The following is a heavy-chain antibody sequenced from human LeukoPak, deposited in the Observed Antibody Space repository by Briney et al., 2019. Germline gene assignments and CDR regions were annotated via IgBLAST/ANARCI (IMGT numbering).Heavy chain of an antibody. CDR3: ARGGCTNGVCYTGKNWFDP. CDR2: IYYSGST. V-gene: IGHV4-59*01. CDR1: GGSISSYY. D-gene: IGHD2-8*01. J-gene: IGHJ5*02. Sequence: SETLSLTCTVSGGSISSYYWSWIRQPPGKGLEWIGYIYYSGSTNYNPSLKSRVTISVDTSKNQFSLKLSSVTAADTAVYYCARGGCTNGVCYTGKNWFDPWGQGTLVTVSS.